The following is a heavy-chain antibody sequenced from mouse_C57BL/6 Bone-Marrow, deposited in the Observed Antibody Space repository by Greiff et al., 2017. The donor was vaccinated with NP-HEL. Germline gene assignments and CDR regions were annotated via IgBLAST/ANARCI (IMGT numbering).Heavy chain of an antibody. J-gene: IGHJ4*01. CDR1: GFTFSDYG. V-gene: IGHV5-17*01. CDR3: ASKLGRGYAMDY. CDR2: ISSGSSTI. Sequence: EVQLVESGGGLVKPGGSLKLSCGASGFTFSDYGMHWVRQAPEKGLEWVAYISSGSSTIYYADTVKGRFTISRDNAKNTLFLQMTSLRSEDTAMYYCASKLGRGYAMDYWGQGTSVTVSS. D-gene: IGHD4-1*01.